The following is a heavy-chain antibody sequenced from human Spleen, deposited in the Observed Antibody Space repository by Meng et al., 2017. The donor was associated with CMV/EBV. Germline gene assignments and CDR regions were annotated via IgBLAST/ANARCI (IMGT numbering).Heavy chain of an antibody. Sequence: LSLTCTVSGGSISSSAYYWGWIRQPPGRGLEWVSYISSSGSTIYYADSVKGRFTISRDNAKNSLYLQMNSLRAEDTAVYYCARVHQNYYYYYGMDVWGQGTTVTVSS. J-gene: IGHJ6*02. CDR3: ARVHQNYYYYYGMDV. CDR1: GGSISSSAYY. V-gene: IGHV3-11*01. CDR2: ISSSGSTI.